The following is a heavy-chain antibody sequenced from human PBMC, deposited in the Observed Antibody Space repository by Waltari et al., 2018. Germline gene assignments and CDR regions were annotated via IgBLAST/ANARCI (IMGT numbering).Heavy chain of an antibody. D-gene: IGHD6-19*01. CDR2: INHNASP. V-gene: IGHV4-34*01. J-gene: IGHJ6*03. CDR3: ARGWLQVAPPYYYYMDV. CDR1: GGSFRGYS. Sequence: QVQLLQWGAGLLKPSETLSLTCAVHGGSFRGYSWRWLRQLPGKGLEWLGEINHNASPDYNPSLKSRATISIETSKNQFSLKLDSVTAADTGVYYCARGWLQVAPPYYYYMDVWDRGTAVTVSS.